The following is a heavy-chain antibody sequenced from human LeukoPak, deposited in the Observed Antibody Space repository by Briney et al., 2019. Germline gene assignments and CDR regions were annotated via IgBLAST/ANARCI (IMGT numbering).Heavy chain of an antibody. D-gene: IGHD6-19*01. Sequence: PGGSLRLSCAACGFTFENYAMNWVRQVPGKGLEWISLISWNSGTIGYADSVKGRFTISRDNANNFLYLQMNSLRAEDTALYYSARAYKDRSLAGKKEFFQHWGQGTLVTVSS. J-gene: IGHJ1*01. CDR2: ISWNSGTI. V-gene: IGHV3-9*01. CDR1: GFTFENYA. CDR3: ARAYKDRSLAGKKEFFQH.